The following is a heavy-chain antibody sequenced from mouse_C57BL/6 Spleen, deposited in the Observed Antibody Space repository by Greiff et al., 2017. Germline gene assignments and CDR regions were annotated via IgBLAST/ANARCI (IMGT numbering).Heavy chain of an antibody. CDR2: IYPRSGNT. Sequence: QVQLQQSGAELARPGASVKLSCKASGYTFTSYGISWVKQRTGQGLEWIGEIYPRSGNTYYNEKFKGKATLTAEKSSRTEFRGLPGLTSEASAVYCWARGGGLWFAYWGQGTLVTVSA. CDR3: ARGGGLWFAY. V-gene: IGHV1-81*01. J-gene: IGHJ3*01. CDR1: GYTFTSYG.